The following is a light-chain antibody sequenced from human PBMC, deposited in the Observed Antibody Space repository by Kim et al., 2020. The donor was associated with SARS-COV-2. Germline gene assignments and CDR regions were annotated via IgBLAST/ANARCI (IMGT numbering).Light chain of an antibody. V-gene: IGKV1-5*03. CDR1: QSISSW. CDR3: QQYNSQYS. J-gene: IGKJ2*03. Sequence: LSASVGDRVTITCRASQSISSWLAWYQQKPGKAPKLLIYKASSLESGVPSRFSGSGSGTEFTLTISSLQPDDFATYYCQQYNSQYSFGQGTKLEI. CDR2: KAS.